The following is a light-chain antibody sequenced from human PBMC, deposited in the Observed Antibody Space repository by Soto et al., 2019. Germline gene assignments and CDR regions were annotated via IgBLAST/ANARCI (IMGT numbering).Light chain of an antibody. CDR2: KFS. Sequence: QSMLTKPSSASGSTGESVPISCTGTSSDVGGYISVSWYQHYPGRAPKPVFNKFSKRPSGVPDCYSCPMSGNQATLNVSRLQAEDEADYYCSSYAGSNNFLVFGTETKVTVL. J-gene: IGLJ1*01. CDR3: SSYAGSNNFLV. CDR1: SSDVGGYIS. V-gene: IGLV2-8*01.